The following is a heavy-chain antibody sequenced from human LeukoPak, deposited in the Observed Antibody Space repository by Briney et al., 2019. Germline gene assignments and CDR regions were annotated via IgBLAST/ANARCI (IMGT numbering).Heavy chain of an antibody. Sequence: SETLPLTCAVYGGSFSDYSWTWIRQPPGKGLEWIGEINHSGGTNYNPSLKSRVSTSVDTSKNQFSLKLNSVTAADTAVYFCARGAPGYWGQGTLVTVSS. CDR2: INHSGGT. V-gene: IGHV4-34*01. CDR3: ARGAPGY. J-gene: IGHJ4*02. CDR1: GGSFSDYS.